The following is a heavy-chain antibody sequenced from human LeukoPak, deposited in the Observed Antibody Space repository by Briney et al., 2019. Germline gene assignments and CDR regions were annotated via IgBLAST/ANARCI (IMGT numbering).Heavy chain of an antibody. V-gene: IGHV3-23*01. CDR2: ISGSGDST. CDR3: AKWQYYVSGDDY. D-gene: IGHD3-10*01. J-gene: IGHJ4*02. Sequence: GGSLRLSCAGSGFTFSTYGMSWVRQAPNKGLEWLSTISGSGDSTYYADSVKGRITISRDNSKNTLFLQMNSLRAEDTAIYYCAKWQYYVSGDDYWGQGILVTVSS. CDR1: GFTFSTYG.